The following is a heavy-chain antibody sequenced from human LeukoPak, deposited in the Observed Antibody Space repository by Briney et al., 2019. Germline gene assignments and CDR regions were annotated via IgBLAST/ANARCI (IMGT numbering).Heavy chain of an antibody. CDR1: RFTFSSYG. J-gene: IGHJ4*02. Sequence: GGSLRLSCAASRFTFSSYGMHWVRQAPGKGLEWVAFIRYDGSNKYYADSVKGRSTISRDNSKNTLYLQMNSLRTEDTAVYYCAKGPGWGYRYGYGYFDYWGQGTLVTVSS. D-gene: IGHD5-18*01. CDR2: IRYDGSNK. V-gene: IGHV3-30*02. CDR3: AKGPGWGYRYGYGYFDY.